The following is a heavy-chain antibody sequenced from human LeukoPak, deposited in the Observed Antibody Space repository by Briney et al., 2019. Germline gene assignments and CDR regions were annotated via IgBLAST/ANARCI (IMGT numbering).Heavy chain of an antibody. CDR3: AKDGTRGIRFGKISHYFDY. V-gene: IGHV1-46*01. CDR1: GYTFTSYY. Sequence: ASVKVSCKASGYTFTSYYMHWVRQAPGQGLEWMGIINPSGGSTSYAQKFQGRVTMTRDTSTSTVYMELSSLRSEDTAVYYCAKDGTRGIRFGKISHYFDYWGQGTLVTVSS. D-gene: IGHD3-10*01. CDR2: INPSGGST. J-gene: IGHJ4*02.